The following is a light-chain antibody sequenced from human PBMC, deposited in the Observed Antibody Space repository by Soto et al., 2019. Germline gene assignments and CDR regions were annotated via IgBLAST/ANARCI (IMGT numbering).Light chain of an antibody. J-gene: IGLJ2*01. CDR2: KDR. V-gene: IGLV3-1*01. CDR1: KLGEKY. Sequence: SYELTQPPSVSVSPGQTATITCSGDKLGEKYVFWYQQKPGQSPVLVIYKDRKRPSGIPERFSGSNSGNTATLTISGTQAMDEADYYCQAWDISTAIFGGGTKLTVL. CDR3: QAWDISTAI.